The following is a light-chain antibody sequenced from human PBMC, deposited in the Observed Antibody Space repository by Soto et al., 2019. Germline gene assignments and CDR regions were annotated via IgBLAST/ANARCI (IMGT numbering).Light chain of an antibody. Sequence: EIMMTQSPATVSVSPGERATLSCRASQSIRTNVAWYQQKPGQALRLLIYDASTRATGLSSRFSGSGSRTEFTLTISSLQSEDVAIYYCQQYNDWPPLTFGGGTRLEI. J-gene: IGKJ4*01. V-gene: IGKV3-15*01. CDR1: QSIRTN. CDR3: QQYNDWPPLT. CDR2: DAS.